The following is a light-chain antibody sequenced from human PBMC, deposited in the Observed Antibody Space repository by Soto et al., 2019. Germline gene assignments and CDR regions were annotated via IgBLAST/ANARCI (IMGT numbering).Light chain of an antibody. CDR2: AAS. Sequence: DIQMTQSPSSLSASVGERVTITCQASQAISNYLNWYQQKPGKAPKLLIYAASNLGTGVPSRFSGSGSVTDFTFTISSLQPEDIATYYCQQYGNVPKTFGQGTKVEIK. J-gene: IGKJ1*01. CDR1: QAISNY. CDR3: QQYGNVPKT. V-gene: IGKV1-33*01.